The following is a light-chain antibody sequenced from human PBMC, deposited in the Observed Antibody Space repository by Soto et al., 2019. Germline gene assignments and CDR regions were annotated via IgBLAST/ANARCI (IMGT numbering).Light chain of an antibody. Sequence: QSVLTQPPSVSRAPGQRVTISCTGNNSNLGAGYDVHWYQQLPGAAPKLVIYSNNQRPSGVPDRFSGSKSGTSASLAISGLQSEDEADYYCAAWDDSLNGLVFGGGTKLTVL. CDR3: AAWDDSLNGLV. J-gene: IGLJ2*01. V-gene: IGLV1-40*01. CDR2: SNN. CDR1: NSNLGAGYD.